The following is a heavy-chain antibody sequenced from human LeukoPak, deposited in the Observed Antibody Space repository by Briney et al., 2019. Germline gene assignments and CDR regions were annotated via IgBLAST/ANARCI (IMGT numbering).Heavy chain of an antibody. J-gene: IGHJ5*02. V-gene: IGHV1-2*02. CDR3: ARYDSTVNWFDP. CDR1: GYTLTGYY. CDR2: INPNSGGT. Sequence: APMKVSCKASGYTLTGYYITWVRQAPGQRVEWVGWINPNSGGTNYAQRFQGRVTVTRDTSISTAYMELSRLRSDDTAFYYCARYDSTVNWFDPWGQGTLVTVSS. D-gene: IGHD3-22*01.